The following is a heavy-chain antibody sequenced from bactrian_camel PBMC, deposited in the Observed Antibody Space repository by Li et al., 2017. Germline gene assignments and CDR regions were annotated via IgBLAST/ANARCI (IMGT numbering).Heavy chain of an antibody. Sequence: DVQLVESGGGLVQPGGSLRLSCVASGFTFSTYDMTWVRQAPGKGLEWVSSVSAHGSGALTYYADSVKGRFSISQDNAKNMVHLQMNSLKPEDTAMYYCAAGGIFNSCSDDWSSSYRYRYWGQGTQVTVS. V-gene: IGHV3S40*01. CDR1: GFTFSTYD. CDR3: AAGGIFNSCSDDWSSSYRYRY. J-gene: IGHJ4*01. D-gene: IGHD2*01. CDR2: VSAHGSGALT.